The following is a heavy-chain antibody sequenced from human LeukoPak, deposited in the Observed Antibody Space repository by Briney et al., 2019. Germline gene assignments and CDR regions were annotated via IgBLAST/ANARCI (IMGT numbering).Heavy chain of an antibody. CDR1: GGSFSGYY. V-gene: IGHV4-34*01. CDR2: INHSGST. D-gene: IGHD3-9*01. J-gene: IGHJ5*02. Sequence: SETLSLTCAVYGGSFSGYYWSWIRQPPGKGLEWIGEINHSGSTNYNPSLKSRVTISVDTSKNQFSLKLSSVAAADTAVYYCARLPSYYDILTGYYYDPWGQGTLVTVSS. CDR3: ARLPSYYDILTGYYYDP.